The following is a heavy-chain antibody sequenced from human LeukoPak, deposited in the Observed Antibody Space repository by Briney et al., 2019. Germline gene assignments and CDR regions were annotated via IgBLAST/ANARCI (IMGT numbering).Heavy chain of an antibody. J-gene: IGHJ4*02. Sequence: GGSLRLSCAASGFTFSSYSMNWVRQAPGKGLEWVSSISSSSSYIYYADSVKGRFTISRDNAKNSLYLQMNSLRAGDTAVYYCARVGGDYEIAYWGQGTLVTVSS. V-gene: IGHV3-21*01. D-gene: IGHD2-21*02. CDR3: ARVGGDYEIAY. CDR1: GFTFSSYS. CDR2: ISSSSSYI.